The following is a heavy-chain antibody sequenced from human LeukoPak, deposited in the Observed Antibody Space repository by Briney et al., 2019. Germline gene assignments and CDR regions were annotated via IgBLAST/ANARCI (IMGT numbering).Heavy chain of an antibody. CDR3: AKDVTESYYYDSSGYL. Sequence: TGGSVRLSCAASGFTFSSYAMSWVRQAPGKGLEWVSSISGSGGSTYYAESVKGRFTISRDNSKNTLYLQMNSLRAEDTAVYYCAKDVTESYYYDSSGYLWGQGTLVTVSS. D-gene: IGHD3-22*01. CDR2: ISGSGGST. J-gene: IGHJ4*02. CDR1: GFTFSSYA. V-gene: IGHV3-23*01.